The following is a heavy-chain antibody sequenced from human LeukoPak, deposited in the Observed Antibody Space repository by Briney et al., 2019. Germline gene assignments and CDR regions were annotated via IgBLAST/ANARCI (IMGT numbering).Heavy chain of an antibody. Sequence: ASVKVSCKASGYTFTSYAMHWVRQAPGQRLEWMGWINAGNGNTKYSQEFQGRVTITRDTSASTAYMELSSLRSEDMAVYYCARGGLDSSGYYPIDYWGRGTLVTVSS. J-gene: IGHJ4*02. CDR2: INAGNGNT. CDR1: GYTFTSYA. D-gene: IGHD3-22*01. V-gene: IGHV1-3*03. CDR3: ARGGLDSSGYYPIDY.